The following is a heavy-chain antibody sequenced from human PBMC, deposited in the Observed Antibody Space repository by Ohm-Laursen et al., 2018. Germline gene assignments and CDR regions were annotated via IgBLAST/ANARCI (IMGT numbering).Heavy chain of an antibody. J-gene: IGHJ3*02. D-gene: IGHD4-17*01. V-gene: IGHV4-59*01. CDR1: GGSISSYY. Sequence: SETLSLTCSVPGGSISSYYWSWIRQPPGKGLEWIGYIYYSGTTSYNPSLRSRVTISMDTSKNQFSLNLTSVTAADTAVYYCARWGLRVRTFEIWGQGTMVTVSS. CDR3: ARWGLRVRTFEI. CDR2: IYYSGTT.